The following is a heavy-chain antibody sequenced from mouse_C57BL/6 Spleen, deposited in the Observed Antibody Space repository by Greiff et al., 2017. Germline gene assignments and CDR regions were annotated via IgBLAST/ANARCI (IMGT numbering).Heavy chain of an antibody. CDR1: GYTFTSYW. V-gene: IGHV1-55*01. J-gene: IGHJ2*01. D-gene: IGHD2-4*01. CDR3: ARGGRDYPYYFDY. Sequence: VQLQQPGAELVKPGASVKMSCKASGYTFTSYWITWVKQRPGQGLEWIGDIYPGSGSTNYNEKFKSKATLTVDTSSSTAYMQLSSLTSEDSAVYYCARGGRDYPYYFDYWGQGTTLTVSS. CDR2: IYPGSGST.